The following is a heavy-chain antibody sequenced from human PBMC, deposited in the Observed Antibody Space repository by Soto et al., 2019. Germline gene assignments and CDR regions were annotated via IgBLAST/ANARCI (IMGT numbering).Heavy chain of an antibody. J-gene: IGHJ6*02. V-gene: IGHV3-21*01. D-gene: IGHD4-17*01. CDR2: ISSSSSYI. CDR1: GSTFSSYS. CDR3: ARDSYGGNPHRRGYYYYGMEV. Sequence: GGSLRLSCAASGSTFSSYSMNWVRQAPGKGLEWVSSISSSSSYIYYAASVKGRFTISRDNAKNSLYLQMNSLRAEDTAVYYCARDSYGGNPHRRGYYYYGMEVWGQGTTVSVSS.